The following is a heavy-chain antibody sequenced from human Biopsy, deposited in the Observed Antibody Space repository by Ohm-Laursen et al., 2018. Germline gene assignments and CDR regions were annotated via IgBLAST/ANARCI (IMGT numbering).Heavy chain of an antibody. D-gene: IGHD2-21*02. CDR1: GVSINGGRYY. CDR3: ARLGGGDYFPTFFDF. J-gene: IGHJ4*02. V-gene: IGHV4-31*03. CDR2: IFYSANT. Sequence: SDTLSLTCTVSGVSINGGRYYWNWIRHHPGKGLEWIGNIFYSANTYYNPSLKSRVTISVDTSKNQFSLKLSSVTAADTAVYYCARLGGGDYFPTFFDFWGQGALVTVSS.